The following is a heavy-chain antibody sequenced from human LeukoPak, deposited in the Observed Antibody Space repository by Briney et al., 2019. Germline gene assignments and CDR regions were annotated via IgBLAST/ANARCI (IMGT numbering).Heavy chain of an antibody. D-gene: IGHD3-22*01. CDR3: ARLYYDSSGYYDDAFDI. Sequence: ASVKVSCKASGYTFTSYDINWVRQATGQGLEWMGWMNPNSGNTGYAQKFQGRVTITRSTSISTAYMELSSLRSEDTAVYYCARLYYDSSGYYDDAFDIWGQGTMVTVSS. V-gene: IGHV1-8*03. CDR2: MNPNSGNT. CDR1: GYTFTSYD. J-gene: IGHJ3*02.